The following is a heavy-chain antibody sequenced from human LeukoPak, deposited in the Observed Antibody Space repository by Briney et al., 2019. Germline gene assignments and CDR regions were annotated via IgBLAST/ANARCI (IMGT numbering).Heavy chain of an antibody. V-gene: IGHV1-69*06. Sequence: VASVKVSCKASGYTFTSDDINWVRQAPGQGLEWMGGIIPIFGTANYAQKFQGRVTITADKSTSTAYMELSSLRSEDTAVYYCASRSGSYSIDYWGQGTLVTVSS. J-gene: IGHJ4*02. D-gene: IGHD3-10*01. CDR3: ASRSGSYSIDY. CDR2: IIPIFGTA. CDR1: GYTFTSDD.